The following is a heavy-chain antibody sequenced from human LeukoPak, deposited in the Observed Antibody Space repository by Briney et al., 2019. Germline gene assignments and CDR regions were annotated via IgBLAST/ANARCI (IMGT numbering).Heavy chain of an antibody. CDR1: GFTFNRYW. D-gene: IGHD6-19*01. J-gene: IGHJ6*02. V-gene: IGHV3-7*01. Sequence: PGGSLRLSCAASGFTFNRYWMSWVRQAPGKGLEWVANIKQDGSEKYYVDSVKGRFTISRDNAKNSLYLQMNSLRAEDTAVYYCARVYSSGWYPTYYYYGMDVWGQGTTVTVSS. CDR3: ARVYSSGWYPTYYYYGMDV. CDR2: IKQDGSEK.